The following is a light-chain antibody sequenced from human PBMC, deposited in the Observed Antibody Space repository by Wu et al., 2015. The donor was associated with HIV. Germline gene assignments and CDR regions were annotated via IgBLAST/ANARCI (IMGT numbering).Light chain of an antibody. CDR1: QGIRNN. J-gene: IGKJ4*01. Sequence: ASXGDRVTITCRASQGIRNNLGXFQQKPGQAPRLLIYTASTLQSGVPLRFSGSGSGTDFTLTISNLQPEDLATYFCLQDNMFPLTFGGGTKVEIK. CDR3: LQDNMFPLT. CDR2: TAS. V-gene: IGKV1-6*01.